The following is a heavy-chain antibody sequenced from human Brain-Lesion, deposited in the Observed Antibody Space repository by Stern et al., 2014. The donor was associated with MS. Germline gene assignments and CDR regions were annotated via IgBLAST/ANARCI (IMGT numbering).Heavy chain of an antibody. CDR3: AKEHARYDILTGPMDY. J-gene: IGHJ4*02. CDR1: GFTFSSYG. D-gene: IGHD3-9*01. Sequence: QVQLEESGGDVVQPGRSLRLSCAASGFTFSSYGMHWVRQAPGKGLEWVAIIWYDGSNKYYRDSVRGRFTISRDNSKNTLYLQMNSLRAEDTAVYYCAKEHARYDILTGPMDYWGQGTLVTVSS. CDR2: IWYDGSNK. V-gene: IGHV3-33*06.